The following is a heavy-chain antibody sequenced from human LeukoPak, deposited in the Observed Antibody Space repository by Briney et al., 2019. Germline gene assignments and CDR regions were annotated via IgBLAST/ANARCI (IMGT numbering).Heavy chain of an antibody. CDR2: IKQDGSEK. J-gene: IGHJ4*02. D-gene: IGHD3-22*01. Sequence: GGSLRLSCAASGFTFSSYWMSWVRQAPGKGLEWVANIKQDGSEKYYVDSVKGRFTISRDNAKNSLYLQMNSLRVEDTAVYCCARDSGDSSGYYPGYWGQGTLVTVSS. CDR3: ARDSGDSSGYYPGY. V-gene: IGHV3-7*01. CDR1: GFTFSSYW.